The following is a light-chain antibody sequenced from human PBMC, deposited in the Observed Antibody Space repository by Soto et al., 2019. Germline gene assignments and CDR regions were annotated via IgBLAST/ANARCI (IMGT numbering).Light chain of an antibody. Sequence: QSVLTQPASVSGSPGQSIAISCNGTSSDIGTYDYVSWYQQHPGKAPKLMLFDVNHRPSGVSERFFGSKSGNTASLTISGLQDEDEADYYCSSYTNSSSVIFGGGTQLTVX. V-gene: IGLV2-14*03. J-gene: IGLJ7*01. CDR3: SSYTNSSSVI. CDR1: SSDIGTYDY. CDR2: DVN.